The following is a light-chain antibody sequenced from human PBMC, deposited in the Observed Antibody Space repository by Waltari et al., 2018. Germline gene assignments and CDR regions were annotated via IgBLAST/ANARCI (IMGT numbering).Light chain of an antibody. CDR3: QVWDSGHFPR. V-gene: IGLV3-21*02. Sequence: SSVLTQPPSVSVAPGQTAIISCGGNNIGFKSVHWHQQKPGQAPVLVMFDDTDRPSGIAERFSGSKSGNTATLSISRVEVDDEADFYCQVWDSGHFPRFGGGTKLTVL. CDR1: NIGFKS. J-gene: IGLJ2*01. CDR2: DDT.